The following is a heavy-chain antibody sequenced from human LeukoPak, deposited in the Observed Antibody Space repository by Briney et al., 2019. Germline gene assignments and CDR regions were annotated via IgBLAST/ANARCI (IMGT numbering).Heavy chain of an antibody. D-gene: IGHD1-7*01. CDR1: GYTFTGYY. J-gene: IGHJ5*02. V-gene: IGHV1-2*02. CDR2: INPNSGGT. Sequence: ASVKVSCKASGYTFTGYYMHWVRQAPGQGLEWMGWINPNSGGTNYAQKFQGRVTMTRDTSISTAYMELSRLRSDDTAVYYCARDITGTSWFDPWGQETLVTVSS. CDR3: ARDITGTSWFDP.